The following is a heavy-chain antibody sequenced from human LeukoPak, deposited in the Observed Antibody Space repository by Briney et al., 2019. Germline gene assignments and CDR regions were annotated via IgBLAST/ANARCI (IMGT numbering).Heavy chain of an antibody. Sequence: GGSLRLSCAASGFTFSNAWMSWVRQAPGRGLEWVCRIKSKTDGGTTDYAAPVKGRFTISRDDSKNTLYLQMNSLKTEDTAVYYCTTVGWDYYYMDVWGKGTTVTVSS. CDR2: IKSKTDGGTT. V-gene: IGHV3-15*01. J-gene: IGHJ6*03. CDR3: TTVGWDYYYMDV. CDR1: GFTFSNAW. D-gene: IGHD5-24*01.